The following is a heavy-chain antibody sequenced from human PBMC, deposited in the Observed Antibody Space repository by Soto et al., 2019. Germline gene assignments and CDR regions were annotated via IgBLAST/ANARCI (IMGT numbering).Heavy chain of an antibody. CDR3: ARHRKLWFGGGYYFDY. Sequence: GESLKISCKGSGYSFTSYWIGWVRQMPGKGLEWMGMIYPGDSDTRYSPSFQGQVTISADKSISTAYLQWSSLKASDTAVYYCARHRKLWFGGGYYFDYWGQGTLVTVSS. CDR1: GYSFTSYW. J-gene: IGHJ4*02. V-gene: IGHV5-51*01. CDR2: IYPGDSDT. D-gene: IGHD3-10*01.